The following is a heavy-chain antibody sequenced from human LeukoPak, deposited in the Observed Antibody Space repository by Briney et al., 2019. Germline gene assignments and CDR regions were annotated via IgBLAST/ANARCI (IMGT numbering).Heavy chain of an antibody. J-gene: IGHJ4*02. Sequence: SETLSLTCTVSGGSISSSSYYWSWIRQPPGKGLEWIGEINHSGSTNYNPSLKSRVTKPVDTSKNQFSLKLSSVTAADTAVYYCARGVVRYYYDSSGYYLSLNRFDYWGQGTLVTVSS. CDR3: ARGVVRYYYDSSGYYLSLNRFDY. CDR2: INHSGST. D-gene: IGHD3-22*01. CDR1: GGSISSSSYY. V-gene: IGHV4-39*07.